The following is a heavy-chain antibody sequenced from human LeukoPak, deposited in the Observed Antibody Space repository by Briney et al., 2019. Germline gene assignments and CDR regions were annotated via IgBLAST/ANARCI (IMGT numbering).Heavy chain of an antibody. D-gene: IGHD3-10*01. CDR1: GLTVISIF. Sequence: PGGSLRLSCAASGLTVISIFMSWVRQAPGKGLEWVSVIYSDETTYYADSVKGRFTISRDSSKNSLYLQMNSLRAEDTAVYYCATEFGYFGSGSYAFDSWGQGTLVTVSS. V-gene: IGHV3-53*01. CDR2: IYSDETT. CDR3: ATEFGYFGSGSYAFDS. J-gene: IGHJ4*02.